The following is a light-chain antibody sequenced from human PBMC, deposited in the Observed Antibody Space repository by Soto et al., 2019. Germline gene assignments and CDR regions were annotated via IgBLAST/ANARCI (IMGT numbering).Light chain of an antibody. CDR2: DAS. Sequence: DIQMTQSPSSLSASVGDRVMITCQASQAISNYLIWYQQKPGNAPTLLIYDASNLETGVPSRFSGSGSGTDFTFTISSLQPEDIATYYCQQYGNSPRTFGGGTKVEIK. J-gene: IGKJ4*01. V-gene: IGKV1-33*01. CDR1: QAISNY. CDR3: QQYGNSPRT.